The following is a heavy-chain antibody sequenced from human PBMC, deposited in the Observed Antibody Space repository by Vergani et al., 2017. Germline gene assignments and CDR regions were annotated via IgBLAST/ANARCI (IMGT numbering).Heavy chain of an antibody. J-gene: IGHJ4*02. Sequence: QVQLQESGAGLLKPSETLSLTCAVYGGSFSGYYWSWIRQPPGKGLEWIGEINHSGSTNYNPSLKSRVTISVDTSKNQFSLKLSSVTAADTAVYYCARERDSYGNDYWGQGTLVTVSS. CDR1: GGSFSGYY. V-gene: IGHV4-34*01. CDR2: INHSGST. CDR3: ARERDSYGNDY. D-gene: IGHD5-18*01.